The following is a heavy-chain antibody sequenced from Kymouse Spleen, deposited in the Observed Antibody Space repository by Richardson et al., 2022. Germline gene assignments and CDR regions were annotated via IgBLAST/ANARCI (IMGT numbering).Heavy chain of an antibody. V-gene: IGHV3-30*18. J-gene: IGHJ5*02. CDR1: GFTFSSYG. CDR2: ISYDGSNK. Sequence: QVQLVESGGGVVQPGRSLRLSCAASGFTFSSYGMHWVRQAPGKGLEWVAVISYDGSNKYYADSVKGRFTISRDNSKNTLYLQMNSLRAEDTAVYYCAKEEGYYDSSGLNWFDPWGQGTLVTVSS. D-gene: IGHD3-22*01. CDR3: AKEEGYYDSSGLNWFDP.